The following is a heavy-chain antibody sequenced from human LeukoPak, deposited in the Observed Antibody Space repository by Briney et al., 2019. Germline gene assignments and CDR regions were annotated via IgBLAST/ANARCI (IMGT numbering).Heavy chain of an antibody. CDR2: ITPRSGGT. Sequence: ASVKVSCKASGYTFTGYYVHWVRQAPGRGLESMGWITPRSGGTKYEQKFQGRVTMTWDTSVSTAYMELSSLRSDDTAIYYCARQWGFYHSGSSLYYFDYWGQGTLVTVSS. CDR1: GYTFTGYY. V-gene: IGHV1-2*02. J-gene: IGHJ4*02. D-gene: IGHD3-10*01. CDR3: ARQWGFYHSGSSLYYFDY.